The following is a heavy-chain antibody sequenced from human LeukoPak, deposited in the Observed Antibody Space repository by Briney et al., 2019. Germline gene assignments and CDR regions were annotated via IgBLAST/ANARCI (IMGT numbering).Heavy chain of an antibody. J-gene: IGHJ4*02. Sequence: ASVKVSCKASGYTFTSYGISWVRQAPGQGLEWMGWISAYNGNTNYAQKLQSRVTMTTDTSTSTAYMELRSLRSDDTAVYYCARDRAAAGPYYFDYWGQGTLVTVSS. CDR1: GYTFTSYG. CDR2: ISAYNGNT. V-gene: IGHV1-18*01. D-gene: IGHD6-13*01. CDR3: ARDRAAAGPYYFDY.